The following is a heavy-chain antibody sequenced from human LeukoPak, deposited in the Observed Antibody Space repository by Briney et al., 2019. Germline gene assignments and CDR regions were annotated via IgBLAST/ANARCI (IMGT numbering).Heavy chain of an antibody. D-gene: IGHD5-18*01. Sequence: TGGSLRLSCAASGFTFSSYGVHWVRQAPGKGLEWVAVISYDGSNKYYADSVKGRFTISRDNSKNTLYLQMNSLRAEDTAVYYCARDTATTSFDYWGQGTLVTVSS. CDR3: ARDTATTSFDY. V-gene: IGHV3-30*19. CDR2: ISYDGSNK. CDR1: GFTFSSYG. J-gene: IGHJ4*02.